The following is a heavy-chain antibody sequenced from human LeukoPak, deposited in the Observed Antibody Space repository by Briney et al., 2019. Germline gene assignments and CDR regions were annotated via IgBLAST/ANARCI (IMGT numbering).Heavy chain of an antibody. J-gene: IGHJ3*02. D-gene: IGHD1-26*01. Sequence: ASVKVSCKASGYSFTGYYMHWVRQAPGQGLEWVGRISPNSGGTKYAQKFQGRVTLTRDTSINTAYMELSRLTADDTAVYFCATDRGNYNGDSLDMWGQGTMVTVSS. V-gene: IGHV1-2*06. CDR1: GYSFTGYY. CDR3: ATDRGNYNGDSLDM. CDR2: ISPNSGGT.